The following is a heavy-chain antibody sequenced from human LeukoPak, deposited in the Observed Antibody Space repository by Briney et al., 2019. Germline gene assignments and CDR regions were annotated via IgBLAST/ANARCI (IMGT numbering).Heavy chain of an antibody. V-gene: IGHV4-59*01. Sequence: SETLSLTCAVSGGSISSYYWSWIRQPPGRGLEWIGYIYYSGSTNYNPPLKSRVTISVDTSKNQFSLKLSSVTAADTAVYYCARGLKWELLRAHNYYFDYWGRGTLVTVSS. CDR2: IYYSGST. CDR1: GGSISSYY. CDR3: ARGLKWELLRAHNYYFDY. D-gene: IGHD1-26*01. J-gene: IGHJ4*02.